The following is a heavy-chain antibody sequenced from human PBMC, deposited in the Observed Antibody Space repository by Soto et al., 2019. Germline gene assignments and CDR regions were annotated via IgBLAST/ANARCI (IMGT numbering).Heavy chain of an antibody. D-gene: IGHD2-2*03. CDR2: INAGNGNT. CDR1: GYTFTSYA. V-gene: IGHV1-3*01. J-gene: IGHJ4*02. CDR3: ARDGGGYCSSTSCSPYYFDY. Sequence: ASVKVSCXASGYTFTSYAMHWVRQAPGQRLEWMGWINAGNGNTKYSQKFQGRVTITRDASASTAYMELSSLRSEDTAVYYCARDGGGYCSSTSCSPYYFDYWGQATLVTVSS.